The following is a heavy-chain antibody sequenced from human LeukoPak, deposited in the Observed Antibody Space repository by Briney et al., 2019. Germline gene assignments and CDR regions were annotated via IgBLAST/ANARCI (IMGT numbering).Heavy chain of an antibody. CDR1: GGSISSYY. D-gene: IGHD3-10*01. CDR2: IYYSGST. CDR3: AREPGAHIDY. Sequence: SETLSLTCTVSGGSISSYYWSWIRQPPGKGLEWIGYIYYSGSTNYNPSLKSRVTISVDTSKNQFSLKLISVTAADTAVYYCAREPGAHIDYWGQGTLVPVSS. V-gene: IGHV4-59*12. J-gene: IGHJ4*02.